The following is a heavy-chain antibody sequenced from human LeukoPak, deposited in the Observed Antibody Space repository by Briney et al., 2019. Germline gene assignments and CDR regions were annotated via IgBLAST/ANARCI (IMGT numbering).Heavy chain of an antibody. J-gene: IGHJ5*02. D-gene: IGHD3-3*01. CDR2: INHSGST. CDR1: GGSFSGYY. CDR3: ARSGYYDFWSGYWLSWFDP. Sequence: PSETLSLTCAVYGGSFSGYYWSWIRQPPGKGLEWIGEINHSGSTNYNPSLKSRVTISVDTSKNQFSLKLSPVTAADTAVYYCARSGYYDFWSGYWLSWFDPWGQGTLVTVSS. V-gene: IGHV4-34*01.